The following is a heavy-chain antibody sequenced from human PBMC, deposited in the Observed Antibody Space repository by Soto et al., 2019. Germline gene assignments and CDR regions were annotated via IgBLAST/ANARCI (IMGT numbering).Heavy chain of an antibody. Sequence: PGGSLRLSCAASGFTFSSYAMSWVRQAPGKGLEWVSAMSGSGGSTYYADSVKGRFTISRDNAKNSLYLQMNSLRAEDTAVYYCASSVFMGELLFPYYYYGMDVWGQGTTVTVSS. CDR1: GFTFSSYA. CDR3: ASSVFMGELLFPYYYYGMDV. CDR2: MSGSGGST. V-gene: IGHV3-23*01. J-gene: IGHJ6*02. D-gene: IGHD1-26*01.